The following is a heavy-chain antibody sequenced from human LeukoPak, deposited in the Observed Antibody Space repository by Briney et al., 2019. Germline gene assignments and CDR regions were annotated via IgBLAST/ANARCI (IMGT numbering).Heavy chain of an antibody. D-gene: IGHD5-12*01. CDR1: GGSFSGYY. CDR3: ARHVEIVATIPYFDY. V-gene: IGHV4-34*01. Sequence: SETLSLTCAVYGGSFSGYYWSWIRQPPGKGLEWIGEINHSGSTNYNPSLKSRVTISVDTSKNQFSLKLSSVTAADTAVYYCARHVEIVATIPYFDYWGQGTLVTVSS. J-gene: IGHJ4*02. CDR2: INHSGST.